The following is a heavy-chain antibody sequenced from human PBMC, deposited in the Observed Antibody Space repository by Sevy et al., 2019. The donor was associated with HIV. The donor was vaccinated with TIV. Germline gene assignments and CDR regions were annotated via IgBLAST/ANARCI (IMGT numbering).Heavy chain of an antibody. CDR2: IYHSGST. J-gene: IGHJ3*02. CDR1: GGSISSGGYS. CDR3: ATVNYDFWSGYYPNDAFDI. Sequence: SETLSLTCAVSGGSISSGGYSWSWIRQPPGKGLEWIGYIYHSGSTYYNPSLKSRVTISVDRSKNQFSLKLSSVTAADTAVYYCATVNYDFWSGYYPNDAFDIWGQGTMVTVSS. D-gene: IGHD3-3*01. V-gene: IGHV4-30-2*01.